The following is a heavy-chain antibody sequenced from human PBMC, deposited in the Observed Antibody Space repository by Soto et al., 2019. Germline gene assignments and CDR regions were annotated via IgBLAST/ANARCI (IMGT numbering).Heavy chain of an antibody. CDR1: GFTFSMYV. CDR3: AKDYGGNPNRDAFDI. Sequence: EVQLLESGGGLVQPGGSLRLSRAASGFTFSMYVMNWVRQAPGKGLEWVSGVSATGAPTYYADSVKGRFTISRDNSKNTLYLQINSLRVEDTALYYCAKDYGGNPNRDAFDIWGQGTMVTVSS. V-gene: IGHV3-23*01. D-gene: IGHD4-17*01. J-gene: IGHJ3*02. CDR2: VSATGAPT.